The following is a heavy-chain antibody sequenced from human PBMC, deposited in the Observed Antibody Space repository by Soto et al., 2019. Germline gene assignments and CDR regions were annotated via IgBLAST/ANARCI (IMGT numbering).Heavy chain of an antibody. V-gene: IGHV1-3*01. CDR2: INAANGDT. Sequence: QVQLVQSGTEVKKPGASVKVSCKASGYTFTSYGIHWVRQAPGQRIEWMGWINAANGDTKYSPKFQGRVTITRDTSASTAYMELSSLRSEDTAVYYCVRRHVSATGIDWFDPWGQGTLVPVSS. D-gene: IGHD6-13*01. CDR3: VRRHVSATGIDWFDP. CDR1: GYTFTSYG. J-gene: IGHJ5*02.